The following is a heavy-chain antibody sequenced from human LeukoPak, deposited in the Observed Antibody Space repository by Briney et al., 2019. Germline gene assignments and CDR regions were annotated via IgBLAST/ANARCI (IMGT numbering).Heavy chain of an antibody. CDR2: IQYDRTNE. CDR1: GFTFSGSA. D-gene: IGHD2-8*01. J-gene: IGHJ6*03. CDR3: AKDRCSNGIGCYYYYMEV. Sequence: GGSLKLSCAASGFTFSGSAMHWVRQAPGKGLEWVAYIQYDRTNEQYAHSVKGRFRISRDNSNNILYLQMNSLRTEDTAVYYCAKDRCSNGIGCYYYYMEVWGKGTTVTISS. V-gene: IGHV3-30*02.